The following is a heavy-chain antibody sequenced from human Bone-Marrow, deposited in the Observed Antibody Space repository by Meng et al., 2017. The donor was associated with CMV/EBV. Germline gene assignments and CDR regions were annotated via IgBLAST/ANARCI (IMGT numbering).Heavy chain of an antibody. CDR1: GGSVSSGSYY. Sequence: SEILSLTCTVSGGSVSSGSYYWSWIRQPPGKGLEWIGYIYYSGSTNYNPCLKSRVTISVDTSKNQFSPKLSSVTAADTTVYYCARTTTPYDDYYYGMDVWGQGPTFTVSS. J-gene: IGHJ6*02. V-gene: IGHV4-61*01. D-gene: IGHD3-16*01. CDR2: IYYSGST. CDR3: ARTTTPYDDYYYGMDV.